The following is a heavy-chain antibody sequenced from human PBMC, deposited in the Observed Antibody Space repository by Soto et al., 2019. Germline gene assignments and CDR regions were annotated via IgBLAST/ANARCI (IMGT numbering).Heavy chain of an antibody. CDR3: AREDIVVVPAAVNYMDV. V-gene: IGHV3-11*01. CDR2: ISSSGSTI. Sequence: GGSLILSCAASGFTFSDYYMSWIRQAPGKGLEWVSYISSSGSTIYYADSVKGRFTISRDNAKNSLYLQMNSLRAEDTAVYYCAREDIVVVPAAVNYMDVWGKGTTVTVSS. CDR1: GFTFSDYY. J-gene: IGHJ6*03. D-gene: IGHD2-2*01.